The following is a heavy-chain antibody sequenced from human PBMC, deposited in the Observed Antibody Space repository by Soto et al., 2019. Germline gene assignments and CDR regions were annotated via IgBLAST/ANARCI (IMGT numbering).Heavy chain of an antibody. J-gene: IGHJ6*03. Sequence: SETLSLTCAVYGGSFSGYYWSWIRQPPGKGLEWIGEINHSGSTNYNPSLKSRVTISVDTSKNQFSLKVGSVTAADTAVYYCAGRGYCSSTSCQTYYYYYYMDVWGKGTTVTVSS. V-gene: IGHV4-34*01. D-gene: IGHD2-2*01. CDR2: INHSGST. CDR3: AGRGYCSSTSCQTYYYYYYMDV. CDR1: GGSFSGYY.